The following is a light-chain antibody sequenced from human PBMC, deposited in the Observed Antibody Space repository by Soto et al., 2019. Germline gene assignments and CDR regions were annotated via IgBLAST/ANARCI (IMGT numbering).Light chain of an antibody. CDR3: QQYNNWPPYT. Sequence: EIVMTQSPATLSVSPGERATLSCRASQSVSSNVAWYQQKPGQPPRLLIYAVSARATGVPARFTGKGSGTEFTLIISSLQSEDFAIYYCQQYNNWPPYTFGQGTKLEIK. V-gene: IGKV3-15*01. J-gene: IGKJ2*01. CDR1: QSVSSN. CDR2: AVS.